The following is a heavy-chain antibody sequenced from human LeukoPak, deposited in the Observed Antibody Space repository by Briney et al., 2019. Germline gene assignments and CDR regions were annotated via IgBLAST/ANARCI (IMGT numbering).Heavy chain of an antibody. CDR1: GGSISSSSHY. CDR2: IYYSGST. D-gene: IGHD6-25*01. V-gene: IGHV4-39*01. J-gene: IGHJ2*01. Sequence: SETLSLTCTVSGGSISSSSHYWGWIRQPPGTGLEWIGSIYYSGSTYYNPSLKSRVTISVDTSKNQFSLKLSSVTAADTAVYYCASPRLLGAWYFDLWGRGTLVTVSS. CDR3: ASPRLLGAWYFDL.